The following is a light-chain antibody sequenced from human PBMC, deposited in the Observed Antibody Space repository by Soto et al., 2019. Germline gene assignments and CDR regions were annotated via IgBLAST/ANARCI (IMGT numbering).Light chain of an antibody. V-gene: IGKV4-1*01. CDR2: WAS. Sequence: DIVVTQSPDSLPVSLGQRATINCTSSRTVLSISNNKNFLGWYQQKPGQPPKLLTYWASTRGSGVPDRFSGRGSWTDFTLTIDGLQAEDVAVYYCHQFYAWLYTFGQGTKLHIK. CDR3: HQFYAWLYT. J-gene: IGKJ2*01. CDR1: RTVLSISNNKNF.